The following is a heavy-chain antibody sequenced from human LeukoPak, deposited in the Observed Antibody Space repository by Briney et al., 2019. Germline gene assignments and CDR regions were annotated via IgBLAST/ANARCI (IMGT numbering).Heavy chain of an antibody. J-gene: IGHJ5*02. CDR1: GYGFNTYW. D-gene: IGHD3-22*01. CDR3: ARLVSSGRFDP. V-gene: IGHV5-51*01. Sequence: GESLKISCKGSGYGFNTYWIGWVRQMPGKGLEWMGIIYPGDSDARYSPSFQGQVTMSADKSISTAYLQWSSLKASDTAMYYCARLVSSGRFDPWGQGTLVTVSS. CDR2: IYPGDSDA.